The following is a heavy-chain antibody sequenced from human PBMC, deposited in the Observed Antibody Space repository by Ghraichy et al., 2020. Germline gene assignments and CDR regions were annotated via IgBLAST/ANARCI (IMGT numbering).Heavy chain of an antibody. CDR2: INHSGST. V-gene: IGHV4-34*01. CDR3: ARASLAALPFDY. D-gene: IGHD6-6*01. J-gene: IGHJ4*02. CDR1: GGSFSGYY. Sequence: SETLSLTCAVYGGSFSGYYWSWIRQPPGKGLEWIGEINHSGSTNYNPSLKSRVTISVDTSKNQFSLKLSSVTAADTAVYYCARASLAALPFDYWGQGTLVTVSS.